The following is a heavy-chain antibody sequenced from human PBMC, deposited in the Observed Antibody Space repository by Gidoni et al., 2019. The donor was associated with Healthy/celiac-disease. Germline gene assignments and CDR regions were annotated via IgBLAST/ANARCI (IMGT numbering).Heavy chain of an antibody. CDR3: ARSVTPKSAPGNYYGMDV. J-gene: IGHJ6*02. CDR2: ISSSSSYT. V-gene: IGHV3-11*06. Sequence: QVQLVESGGGLVKPGGSLRLSCAASGFTFSDYYLSWIRQAPGKGLEWVSYISSSSSYTNYADSVKGRFTISRDNAKNSLYLQMNSLRAEDTAVYYCARSVTPKSAPGNYYGMDVWGQGTTVTVSS. CDR1: GFTFSDYY. D-gene: IGHD4-17*01.